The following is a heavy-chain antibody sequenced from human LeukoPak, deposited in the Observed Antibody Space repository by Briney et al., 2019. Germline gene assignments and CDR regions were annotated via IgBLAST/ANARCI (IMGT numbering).Heavy chain of an antibody. D-gene: IGHD3-10*01. CDR1: GFTFSSYA. V-gene: IGHV3-23*01. Sequence: HPGGSLRLSCAASGFTFSSYAMSWVRQAPGKGLEWVSAISGSGGSTYYADSVKGRFTISRDNSKNTLYLQMNSLRAEDTAVYYCAKQGTPLLWFGEAFDYWGQGTLVTVSS. CDR3: AKQGTPLLWFGEAFDY. CDR2: ISGSGGST. J-gene: IGHJ4*02.